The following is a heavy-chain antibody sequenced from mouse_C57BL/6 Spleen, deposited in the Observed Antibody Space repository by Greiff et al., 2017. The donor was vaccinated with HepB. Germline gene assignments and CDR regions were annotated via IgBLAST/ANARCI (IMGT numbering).Heavy chain of an antibody. CDR3: ARPELGPGNYFDY. CDR1: GYTFTSYW. V-gene: IGHV1-64*01. CDR2: IHPNSGST. J-gene: IGHJ2*01. D-gene: IGHD4-1*01. Sequence: QVQLKQPGAELVKPGASVKLSCKASGYTFTSYWMHWVKQRPGQGLEWIGMIHPNSGSTNYNEKFKSKATLTVDKSSSTAYMQLSSLTSEDSAVYYCARPELGPGNYFDYWGQGTTLTVSS.